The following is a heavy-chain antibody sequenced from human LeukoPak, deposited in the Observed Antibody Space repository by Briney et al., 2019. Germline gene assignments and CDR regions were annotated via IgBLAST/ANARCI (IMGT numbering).Heavy chain of an antibody. CDR2: IIPIFGTA. J-gene: IGHJ5*02. CDR1: GGTFSSYA. D-gene: IGHD2-2*03. CDR3: ARDQRASLDIVVVPDWFDP. Sequence: ASVKVSCKASGGTFSSYAISWVRQAPGQGLEWMGGIIPIFGTANYAQKFQGRVTITADESTSTAYMELSSLRSEDTAVHYCARDQRASLDIVVVPDWFDPWGQGTLVTVSS. V-gene: IGHV1-69*13.